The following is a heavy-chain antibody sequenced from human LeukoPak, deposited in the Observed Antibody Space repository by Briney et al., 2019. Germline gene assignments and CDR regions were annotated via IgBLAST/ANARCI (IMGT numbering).Heavy chain of an antibody. V-gene: IGHV4-59*01. CDR3: ARATSGQRRDGYNYYYYYYMDV. Sequence: PSETLSLTCTFSGGSISSYYWNWIRQPPGKGLEWIGYIYNSGSTNYNPSLKSRVTILVDASKNQFSLKLNSVTAADTAVYYCARATSGQRRDGYNYYYYYYMDVWGKGTTVTV. CDR1: GGSISSYY. J-gene: IGHJ6*03. D-gene: IGHD5-24*01. CDR2: IYNSGST.